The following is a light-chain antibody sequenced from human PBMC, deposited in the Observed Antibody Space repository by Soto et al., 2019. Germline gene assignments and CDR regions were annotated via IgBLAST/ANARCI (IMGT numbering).Light chain of an antibody. J-gene: IGKJ4*01. CDR1: QSVSSY. CDR2: DAS. CDR3: QQRSNWPRGLT. Sequence: EIVLTQSPATLSLSPGERATLSCRASQSVSSYLAWYQQKPGQAPRLLIYDASNRATGIPARFSGSGSGTVFTHTISSLEAEDFAVYYCQQRSNWPRGLTFGGGTKVEIK. V-gene: IGKV3-11*01.